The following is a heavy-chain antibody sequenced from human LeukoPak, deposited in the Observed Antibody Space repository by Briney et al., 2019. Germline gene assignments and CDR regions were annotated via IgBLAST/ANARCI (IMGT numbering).Heavy chain of an antibody. D-gene: IGHD2-2*01. CDR3: ARVYCSSTSCSTPDY. CDR1: GFTFSSYW. CDR2: INSDGSTT. V-gene: IGHV3-74*01. J-gene: IGHJ4*02. Sequence: PGGSLRLSCAASGFTFSSYWMYWVRQAPGKGLGFVSRINSDGSTTHYADSVKGRFTISRDNAKNTLYLQMNSLRAEDTAVYYCARVYCSSTSCSTPDYWGQGTLVTVSS.